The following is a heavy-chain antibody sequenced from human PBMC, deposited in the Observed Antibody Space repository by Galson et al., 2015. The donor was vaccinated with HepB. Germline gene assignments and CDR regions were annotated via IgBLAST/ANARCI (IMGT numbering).Heavy chain of an antibody. V-gene: IGHV4-34*01. CDR1: GGSFSGYY. CDR2: INHSGST. J-gene: IGHJ4*02. CDR3: ARGALRFLEWVLFPYYFDY. D-gene: IGHD3-3*01. Sequence: ETLSLTCAVYGGSFSGYYWSWIRQPPGKGLEWIGEINHSGSTNYNPSLKSRVTISVDTSKNQFSLKLSSVTAADTAVYYCARGALRFLEWVLFPYYFDYWGQGTLVTVSS.